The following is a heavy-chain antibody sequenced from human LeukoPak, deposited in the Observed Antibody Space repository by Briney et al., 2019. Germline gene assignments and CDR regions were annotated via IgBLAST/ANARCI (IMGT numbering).Heavy chain of an antibody. D-gene: IGHD5-12*01. J-gene: IGHJ5*02. CDR2: ISYDGSNK. Sequence: GRSLRLSCAASGFTFSSYAMHWVRQAPGKGLEWVAVISYDGSNKYYADSVKGRFTISRDNSKNTLYLQMNSLRSDDTAVYYCARVGDIVATIDNWFDPWGQGTLVTVSS. CDR3: ARVGDIVATIDNWFDP. CDR1: GFTFSSYA. V-gene: IGHV3-30-3*01.